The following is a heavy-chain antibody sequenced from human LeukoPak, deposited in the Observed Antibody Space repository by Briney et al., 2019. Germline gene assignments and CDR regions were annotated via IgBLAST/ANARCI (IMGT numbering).Heavy chain of an antibody. V-gene: IGHV1-8*01. Sequence: GASVKVSCKASGYTFTSYDINWVRQATGQGLEWMGWMNPNSGNTGYAQKFQGRVTMTRNTSISTAYMELSSLRSEDTAVYYCARGRRYCSGGSCDRGGDWFDPWGQGTLVTVSS. J-gene: IGHJ5*02. CDR3: ARGRRYCSGGSCDRGGDWFDP. CDR1: GYTFTSYD. CDR2: MNPNSGNT. D-gene: IGHD2-15*01.